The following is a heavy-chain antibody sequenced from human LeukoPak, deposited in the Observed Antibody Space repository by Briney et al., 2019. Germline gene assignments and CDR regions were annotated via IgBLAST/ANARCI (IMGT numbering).Heavy chain of an antibody. D-gene: IGHD5-12*01. V-gene: IGHV4-59*12. J-gene: IGHJ4*02. CDR1: GGSISSYY. CDR2: IYYSGST. Sequence: SETLSLTCTVSGGSISSYYWSWIRQPPGKGLEWIGYIYYSGSTNYNPSLKSRVTISVDTSKNQFSLKLSSVTAADTAVYYCARSKWLRPYYFDYWGQGTLVTVSS. CDR3: ARSKWLRPYYFDY.